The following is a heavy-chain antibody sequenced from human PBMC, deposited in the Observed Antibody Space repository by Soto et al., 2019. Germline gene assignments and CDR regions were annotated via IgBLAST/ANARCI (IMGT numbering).Heavy chain of an antibody. Sequence: GGSLRLSCAASGFTFSSYSMNWVRQAPGKGLEWVSYISSSSSTIYYADSVKGRFTISRDNAKNSLYLQMNSLRAGDTAVYYCARASGGYDYFWFDPWGQGTLVTVSS. J-gene: IGHJ5*02. CDR3: ARASGGYDYFWFDP. D-gene: IGHD5-12*01. CDR2: ISSSSSTI. CDR1: GFTFSSYS. V-gene: IGHV3-48*01.